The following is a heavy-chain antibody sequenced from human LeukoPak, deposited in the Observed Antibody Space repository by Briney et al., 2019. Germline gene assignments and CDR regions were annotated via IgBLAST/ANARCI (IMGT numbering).Heavy chain of an antibody. D-gene: IGHD3-10*01. CDR1: GGTFSSYA. Sequence: VKVSCKASGGTFSSYAISWVRQAPGQGLEWMGIINPSSGSTNYAQKFQGRVTMTRDTSTSTVYMELSSLRSEDTAFYYCARDLAYYYGSGNFYSRDYWGQGTLITVSS. J-gene: IGHJ4*02. V-gene: IGHV1-46*01. CDR3: ARDLAYYYGSGNFYSRDY. CDR2: INPSSGST.